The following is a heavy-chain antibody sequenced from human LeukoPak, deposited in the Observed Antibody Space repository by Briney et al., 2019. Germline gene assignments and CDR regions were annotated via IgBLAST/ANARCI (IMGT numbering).Heavy chain of an antibody. CDR1: GGSISNGGYY. CDR2: IYYSGST. J-gene: IGHJ4*02. V-gene: IGHV4-31*03. CDR3: ARGESSSYYFDY. Sequence: PSQTLSLTCTVSGGSISNGGYYWSWIRQHPGKGLEWIGYIYYSGSTYYNPSLKSRVTISVDTSKNQFSLKLTSVTAADMAVYYCARGESSSYYFDYWGQGTLVTVSS. D-gene: IGHD6-13*01.